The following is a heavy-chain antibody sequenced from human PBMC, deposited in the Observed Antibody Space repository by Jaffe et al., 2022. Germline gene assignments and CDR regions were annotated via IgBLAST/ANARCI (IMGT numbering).Heavy chain of an antibody. J-gene: IGHJ4*02. CDR3: AKGGGDSSGWYGGVSYFDY. CDR2: ISGSGGST. V-gene: IGHV3-23*01. CDR1: GFTFSSYA. Sequence: EVQLLESGGGLVQPGGSLRLSCAASGFTFSSYAMSWVRQAPGKGLEWVSAISGSGGSTYYADSVKGRFTISRDNSKNTLYLQMNSLRAEDTAVYYCAKGGGDSSGWYGGVSYFDYWGQGTLVTVSS. D-gene: IGHD6-19*01.